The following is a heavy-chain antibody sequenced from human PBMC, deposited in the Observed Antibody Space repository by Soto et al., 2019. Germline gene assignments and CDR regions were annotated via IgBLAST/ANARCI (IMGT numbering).Heavy chain of an antibody. J-gene: IGHJ5*02. Sequence: SETLSLTCTVYGGSISSYYWSWIRQPPGKGLEWIGYIYYSGSTNYNPSLKSRVTISVDTSKNQFSLKLSSVTAADTAVYYCARELSLGEYSTCWPKWFDPWGQGTLVTGSS. CDR3: ARELSLGEYSTCWPKWFDP. D-gene: IGHD6-13*01. CDR2: IYYSGST. CDR1: GGSISSYY. V-gene: IGHV4-59*01.